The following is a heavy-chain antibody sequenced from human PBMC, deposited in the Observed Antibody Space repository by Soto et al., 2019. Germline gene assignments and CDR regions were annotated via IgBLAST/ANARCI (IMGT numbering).Heavy chain of an antibody. CDR1: GGYISTSNL. D-gene: IGHD5-18*01. J-gene: IGHJ6*02. CDR3: ARRAGYSYGYLSGYYYGMDV. Sequence: SETLSLTCAVAGGYISTSNLWSWVRPPPGKGLEWIGEVYHSGSTNYNPSFKSRVTISVDKSKNQFSLKLSSVTAADTAVYYCARRAGYSYGYLSGYYYGMDVWGQGTTVTVSS. CDR2: VYHSGST. V-gene: IGHV4-4*02.